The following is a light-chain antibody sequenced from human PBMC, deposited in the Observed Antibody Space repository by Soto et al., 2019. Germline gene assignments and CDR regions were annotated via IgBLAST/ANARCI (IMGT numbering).Light chain of an antibody. CDR2: GAS. CDR3: QQYGSSPQT. J-gene: IGKJ1*01. CDR1: QSVSRSY. Sequence: ETVLTQSPGTLSLSPGERATLSCRASQSVSRSYLAWYQQKPGQAPRLLIYGASSRATGIPDRFSGSGSGTDFTLTISRLEPEDFAVYYCQQYGSSPQTFGQGTKVEIK. V-gene: IGKV3-20*01.